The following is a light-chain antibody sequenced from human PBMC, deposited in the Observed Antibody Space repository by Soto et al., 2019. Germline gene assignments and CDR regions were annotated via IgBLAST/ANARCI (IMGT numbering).Light chain of an antibody. CDR2: LGS. J-gene: IGKJ1*01. CDR3: MQALQSPRT. CDR1: QSLLHSNGYNY. V-gene: IGKV2-28*01. Sequence: DIVLTQSPLSLPVTPGEPASISCRSSQSLLHSNGYNYLDWYLQKPGQSPQLLIYLGSNRSSGVPDRFSGSGSGTDLTLKISRVEPEDVGVYYCMQALQSPRTFGQGTKVEFK.